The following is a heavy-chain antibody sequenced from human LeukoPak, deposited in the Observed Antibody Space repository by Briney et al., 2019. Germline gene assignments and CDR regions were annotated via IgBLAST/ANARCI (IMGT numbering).Heavy chain of an antibody. V-gene: IGHV3-23*01. J-gene: IGHJ4*02. CDR2: ISGSGVST. CDR1: GFTFSSYA. CDR3: AKRFQGFGYSSSWPEDQYFAY. Sequence: PGGSLRLSCAASGFTFSSYAMSWVRQAPGKGLEWVSSISGSGVSTYYADSVRGRFTISRDNSKNTLYLRMNSLRAEDTAVYYCAKRFQGFGYSSSWPEDQYFAYWGQGTLVTVSS. D-gene: IGHD6-13*01.